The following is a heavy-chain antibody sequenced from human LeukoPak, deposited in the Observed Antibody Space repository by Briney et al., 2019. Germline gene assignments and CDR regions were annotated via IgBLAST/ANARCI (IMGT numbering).Heavy chain of an antibody. V-gene: IGHV1-2*02. J-gene: IGHJ3*02. CDR1: VYTFTGYY. CDR2: INPNSGGT. Sequence: ASVKVSCKASVYTFTGYYMHWVRQAPGQGLEWMGWINPNSGGTNYAQKFQGRVTMTRDTSISTAYMELSRLRSDDTAVYYCPRDSSGYYPDAFDIWGQGTMVTVSS. CDR3: PRDSSGYYPDAFDI. D-gene: IGHD3-22*01.